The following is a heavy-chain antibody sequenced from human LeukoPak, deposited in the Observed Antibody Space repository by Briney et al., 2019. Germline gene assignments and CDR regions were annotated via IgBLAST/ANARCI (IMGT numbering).Heavy chain of an antibody. CDR1: GFNFCSYA. Sequence: GSLRLFFSGSGFNFCSYALNRVRQASGEGLGGVSVISGSGGSTYYADSVKGRFTISRDNSKNTLYLQMNSLRAEDTAVYYCANPPVGATKAFDYWGQGTLVTVSS. J-gene: IGHJ4*02. D-gene: IGHD1-26*01. CDR3: ANPPVGATKAFDY. CDR2: ISGSGGST. V-gene: IGHV3-23*01.